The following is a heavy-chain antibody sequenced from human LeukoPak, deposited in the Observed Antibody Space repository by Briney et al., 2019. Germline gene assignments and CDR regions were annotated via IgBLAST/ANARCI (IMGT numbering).Heavy chain of an antibody. J-gene: IGHJ4*02. V-gene: IGHV1-2*02. CDR2: INPNSGGT. D-gene: IGHD3-9*01. Sequence: GASVKVSCKASGYTFTGYYMHWARQAPGQGLEWMGWINPNSGGTNYAQKFQGRVTLTRDTSISTAYMELRRLRSDDTAVYYCARLGYITGSDYWGQGTLVTVSS. CDR3: ARLGYITGSDY. CDR1: GYTFTGYY.